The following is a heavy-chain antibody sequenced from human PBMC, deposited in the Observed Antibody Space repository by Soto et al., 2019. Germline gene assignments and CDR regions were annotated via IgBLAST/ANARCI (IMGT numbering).Heavy chain of an antibody. CDR1: GGSISSGGYY. V-gene: IGHV4-31*03. D-gene: IGHD3-10*01. CDR2: IYYSGST. CDR3: ARQYGSGSYNWFDP. Sequence: QVQLQESGPGLVKPSQTLSLTCTVSGGSISSGGYYWSWIRQHPGKGLEWIGYIYYSGSTYYNPSLKRRVTISVDPSKNQFPLKLSSVTAADTAVYYCARQYGSGSYNWFDPWGQGTLVTVSS. J-gene: IGHJ5*02.